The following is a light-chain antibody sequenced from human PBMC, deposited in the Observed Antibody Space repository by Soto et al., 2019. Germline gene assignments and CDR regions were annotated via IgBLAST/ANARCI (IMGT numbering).Light chain of an antibody. J-gene: IGLJ2*01. Sequence: QSVLTQPPSASGTPGQRVTISCSGSSSNIGSNTVNWYQQLPGTAPKLLIYSNNQRPSGVPDRFSGSKSGTSASLAISGLQSEDGADYYCAAWDDSFVVFGGGTQLTVL. CDR2: SNN. CDR3: AAWDDSFVV. CDR1: SSNIGSNT. V-gene: IGLV1-44*01.